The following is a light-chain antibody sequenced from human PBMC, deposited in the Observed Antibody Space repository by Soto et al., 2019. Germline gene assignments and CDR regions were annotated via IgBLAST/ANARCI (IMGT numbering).Light chain of an antibody. CDR2: EVS. CDR1: NSDVGDYNY. J-gene: IGLJ1*01. CDR3: SSYTNSNTRV. Sequence: QSFLTQPASVSGSPGQSITISCTGTNSDVGDYNYVSWYQQHPGKAPKLIIYEVSNRPSGISDRFSASKSGNTASLTISGLQAEDEADYYCSSYTNSNTRVFGTGTKVTVL. V-gene: IGLV2-14*01.